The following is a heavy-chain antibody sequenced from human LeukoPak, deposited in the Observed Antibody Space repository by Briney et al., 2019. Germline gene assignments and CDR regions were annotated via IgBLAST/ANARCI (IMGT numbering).Heavy chain of an antibody. CDR2: INPNSGGT. D-gene: IGHD2-15*01. J-gene: IGHJ4*02. Sequence: ASVKVSCKASGYTFTGYYMRWVRQAPGQGLEWMGRINPNSGGTNYAQKFQGRVTMTRDTSISTAYMELSRLRSDDTAVYYCARSVVVVVAATHFDYWGQGTLVTVSS. V-gene: IGHV1-2*06. CDR3: ARSVVVVVAATHFDY. CDR1: GYTFTGYY.